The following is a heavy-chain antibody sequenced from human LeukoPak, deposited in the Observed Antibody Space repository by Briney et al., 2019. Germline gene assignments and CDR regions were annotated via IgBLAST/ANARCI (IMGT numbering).Heavy chain of an antibody. Sequence: GGSLRLSCAASGFTFSDYYMSWISQAPGKRLEWVSYISSSGSTIYYADSVKGRFTISRDNAKNSLYLQMNSLRAEDTAVYYCARDRGSVAVGTRWFDPWGQGTLVTVSS. V-gene: IGHV3-11*04. CDR1: GFTFSDYY. CDR2: ISSSGSTI. CDR3: ARDRGSVAVGTRWFDP. J-gene: IGHJ5*02. D-gene: IGHD2-2*01.